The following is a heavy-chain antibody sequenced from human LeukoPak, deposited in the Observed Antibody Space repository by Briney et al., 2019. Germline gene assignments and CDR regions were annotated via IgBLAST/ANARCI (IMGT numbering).Heavy chain of an antibody. CDR3: ARLTTGYYDSSGYYTEYFDY. CDR1: GGSISSSSYY. CDR2: IYYSGST. D-gene: IGHD3-22*01. J-gene: IGHJ4*02. Sequence: SETLSLTCTVSGGSISSSSYYWGWIRQPPGKGLEWIGSIYYSGSTYYNPSLKSRVTISVDTSKNQFSLKLSSVTAADTAVYYCARLTTGYYDSSGYYTEYFDYWGQGTLVTVSS. V-gene: IGHV4-39*07.